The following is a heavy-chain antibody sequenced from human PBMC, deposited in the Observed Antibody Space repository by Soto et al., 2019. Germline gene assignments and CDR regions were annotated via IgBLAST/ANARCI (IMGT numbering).Heavy chain of an antibody. D-gene: IGHD2-15*01. J-gene: IGHJ4*02. V-gene: IGHV4-59*01. CDR3: ARYRREAVAGYTLAN. Sequence: SETLSLTCTVSGGSISSNYWTWIRQPPGKGLEWIGYVYNSGSTNYNPSLKSRVTISEDTSKSQFSLKVNSMTAADTAVYYCARYRREAVAGYTLANWGQGILVTVS. CDR1: GGSISSNY. CDR2: VYNSGST.